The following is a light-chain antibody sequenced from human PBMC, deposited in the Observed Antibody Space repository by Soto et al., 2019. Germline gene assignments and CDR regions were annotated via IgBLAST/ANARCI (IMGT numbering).Light chain of an antibody. Sequence: EIVMTQSPVTLSVSPGGRSTLSCRASQSISDTLAWYQQKPGQAPRLLIHGASTRAPGFPARFSGSGSGTDFTLTISSLESEDCAIYYCQQRQYWPPITFGQGTRLEI. V-gene: IGKV3-15*01. CDR3: QQRQYWPPIT. CDR2: GAS. CDR1: QSISDT. J-gene: IGKJ5*01.